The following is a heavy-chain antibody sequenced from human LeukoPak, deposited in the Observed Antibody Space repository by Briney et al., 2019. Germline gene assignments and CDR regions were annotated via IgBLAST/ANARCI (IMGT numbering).Heavy chain of an antibody. CDR3: AFRIWFGELYA. J-gene: IGHJ5*02. CDR1: GFTFSSYA. V-gene: IGHV3-23*01. Sequence: GGSLRLSCAASGFTFSSYAMSWVRQAPGKGLEWVSAISGSGGSTYYADSVKGRFTISRDNSENTLYLQMNSLRAEDTAVYYCAFRIWFGELYAWGQGTLVTVSS. D-gene: IGHD3-10*01. CDR2: ISGSGGST.